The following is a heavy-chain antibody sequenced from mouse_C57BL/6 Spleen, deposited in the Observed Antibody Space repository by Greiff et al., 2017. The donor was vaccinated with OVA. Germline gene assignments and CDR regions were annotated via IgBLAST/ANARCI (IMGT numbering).Heavy chain of an antibody. D-gene: IGHD1-1*01. V-gene: IGHV14-2*01. J-gene: IGHJ1*03. Sequence: EVQLQQSGAELVKPGASVKLSCTASGFNIPDYYMHWVKQRTEQGLAWIGRIDPQDGVTKYTPKVQGKATMTADTSSNTAYMQLSRLTSEDTAVYYCARWGYGSSYWYVGVWGTVTTVTVAS. CDR1: GFNIPDYY. CDR2: IDPQDGVT. CDR3: ARWGYGSSYWYVGV.